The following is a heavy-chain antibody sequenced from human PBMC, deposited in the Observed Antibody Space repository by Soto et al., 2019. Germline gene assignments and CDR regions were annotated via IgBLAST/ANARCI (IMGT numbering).Heavy chain of an antibody. D-gene: IGHD3-22*01. CDR2: IYPGDSDT. CDR1: GYSFTSYW. J-gene: IGHJ5*02. V-gene: IGHV5-51*01. Sequence: PGESLKISCKGSGYSFTSYWIGWVRQMPGKGLEWMGIIYPGDSDTRYSPSFQGQVTISADKSISTAYLQWSSLKAPDTAMYYCASGQGYYDSSGYYPRTPGWFDPWGQGTLVTVSS. CDR3: ASGQGYYDSSGYYPRTPGWFDP.